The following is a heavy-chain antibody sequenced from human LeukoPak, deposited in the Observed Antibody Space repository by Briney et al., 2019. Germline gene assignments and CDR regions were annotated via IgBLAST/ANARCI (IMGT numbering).Heavy chain of an antibody. CDR3: AKDLGYCSSTSCYDYYYYGMDV. CDR2: ISYDGSNK. V-gene: IGHV3-30*18. CDR1: GFTFSSYA. D-gene: IGHD2-2*03. Sequence: QSGGSLRLSCAASGFTFSSYAMSWVRQAPGKGLEWVAVISYDGSNKYYADSVKGRFTISRDNSKNTLYLQMNSLRAEDTAVYYCAKDLGYCSSTSCYDYYYYGMDVWGQGTTVTVSS. J-gene: IGHJ6*02.